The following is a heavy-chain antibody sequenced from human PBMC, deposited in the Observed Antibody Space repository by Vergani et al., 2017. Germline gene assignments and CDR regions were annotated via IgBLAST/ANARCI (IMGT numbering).Heavy chain of an antibody. CDR2: ISTDGSAT. Sequence: EVQLVESGGGLVQPGGSLRLSCAASGFSLSRFWMSWVRQAPGKGLEWVAHISTDGSATSYVDSVRGRSTLTRDNTKNSLSLQMSGLRVEDTAVYYCVRLPRGPGNFDLWGRGTLITVSS. CDR3: VRLPRGPGNFDL. CDR1: GFSLSRFW. J-gene: IGHJ2*01. V-gene: IGHV3-7*01.